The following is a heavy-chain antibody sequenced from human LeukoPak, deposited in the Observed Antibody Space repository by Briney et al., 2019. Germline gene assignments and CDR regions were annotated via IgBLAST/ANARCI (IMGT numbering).Heavy chain of an antibody. J-gene: IGHJ6*02. Sequence: SQTLSLTWAISGDSVSSNSAAWNWIRQSPSRGLEWLGRTYYRSKWYNDYAVSVKSRITINPDTSKNQFSLQLNSVTPEDTAVYYCARVGRIAVAPALWHYYGMDVWGQGTTVTVSS. V-gene: IGHV6-1*01. D-gene: IGHD6-19*01. CDR2: TYYRSKWYN. CDR1: GDSVSSNSAA. CDR3: ARVGRIAVAPALWHYYGMDV.